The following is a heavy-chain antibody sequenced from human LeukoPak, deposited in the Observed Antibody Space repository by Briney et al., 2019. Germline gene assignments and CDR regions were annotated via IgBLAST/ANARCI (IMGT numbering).Heavy chain of an antibody. CDR3: AREKRGRFLEWLPNGDAFDI. D-gene: IGHD3-3*01. CDR1: GGSISSYY. CDR2: IYYSGST. Sequence: SETLSLTCTVSGGSISSYYWSWIRQPPGKGLEWIGYIYYSGSTNYNPSLKGRVTISVDTSKNQFSLKLSSVTAADTAVYYCAREKRGRFLEWLPNGDAFDIWGQGTMVTVSS. J-gene: IGHJ3*02. V-gene: IGHV4-59*01.